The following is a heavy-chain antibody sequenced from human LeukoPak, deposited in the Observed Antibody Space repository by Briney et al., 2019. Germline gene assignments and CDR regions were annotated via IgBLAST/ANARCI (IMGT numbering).Heavy chain of an antibody. J-gene: IGHJ5*02. D-gene: IGHD3-22*01. CDR2: MNRDPI. CDR3: ARDTYFYDTSGYYINDL. Sequence: GGSLRLSCAASGFTFIGTSMNWVRQAPGKGLEWVASMNRDPIYYADSVKGWFTISRDNAKNSVYLQMNSLRAEDTAVYFCARDTYFYDTSGYYINDLWGQGTLVTVSS. CDR1: GFTFIGTS. V-gene: IGHV3-69-1*01.